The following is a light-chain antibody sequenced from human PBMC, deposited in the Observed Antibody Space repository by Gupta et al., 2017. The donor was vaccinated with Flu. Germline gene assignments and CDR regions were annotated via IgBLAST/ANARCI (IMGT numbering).Light chain of an antibody. J-gene: IGKJ2*01. CDR1: QSVRTN. V-gene: IGKV3-15*01. Sequence: DPLSLSPGERETLSCRASQSVRTNIDSYKQKPDQAPRLLIYGASISFTGIAARFSGSGCGRELTLTISSRQSEDFALSYCQQYNDWPPATFGQGTKVEI. CDR2: GAS. CDR3: QQYNDWPPAT.